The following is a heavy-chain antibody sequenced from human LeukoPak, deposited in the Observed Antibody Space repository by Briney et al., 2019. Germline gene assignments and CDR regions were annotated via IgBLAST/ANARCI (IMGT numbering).Heavy chain of an antibody. D-gene: IGHD3-10*01. Sequence: GGSLRLSCAASGFTFSSYAMHWVRQAPGKGREGVAVISYDGSNKYYADSVKGRFTISRDNSKNTLYLQMNSLRAEDTAVYYCARAMAHYYYGMDVWGQGTTVTVSS. CDR2: ISYDGSNK. J-gene: IGHJ6*02. CDR3: ARAMAHYYYGMDV. V-gene: IGHV3-30-3*01. CDR1: GFTFSSYA.